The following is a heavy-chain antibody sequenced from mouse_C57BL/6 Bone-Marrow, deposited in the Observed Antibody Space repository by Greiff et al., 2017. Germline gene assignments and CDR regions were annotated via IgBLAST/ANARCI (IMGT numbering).Heavy chain of an antibody. CDR3: ARGTTVPFDY. CDR1: GYSITSGYD. D-gene: IGHD1-1*01. Sequence: EVKVVESGPGMVKPSQSLSLTCTVTGYSITSGYDWHWIRHFPGNKLEWMGYISYSGSTNYNPSLKSRISITHDTSKNHFFLKLNSVTTEDTATYYCARGTTVPFDYWGQGTTLTVSS. CDR2: ISYSGST. V-gene: IGHV3-1*01. J-gene: IGHJ2*01.